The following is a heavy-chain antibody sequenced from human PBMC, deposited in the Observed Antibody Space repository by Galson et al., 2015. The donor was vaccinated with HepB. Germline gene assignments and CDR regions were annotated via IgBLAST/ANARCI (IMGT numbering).Heavy chain of an antibody. CDR2: TSYSGSA. CDR3: ARYSYGPPYYFDY. V-gene: IGHV4-59*01. CDR1: GGSINNYY. Sequence: ETLSLTCTVSGGSINNYYWSWIRQPPGKGLEWIGYTSYSGSASCNPSLKSRVAISVDTSKNQFSLRLSSVIAADTAAYYCARYSYGPPYYFDYWGQGTLVTVSS. J-gene: IGHJ4*02. D-gene: IGHD5-18*01.